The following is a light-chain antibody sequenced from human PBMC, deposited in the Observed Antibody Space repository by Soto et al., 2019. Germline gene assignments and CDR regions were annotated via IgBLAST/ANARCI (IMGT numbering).Light chain of an antibody. J-gene: IGKJ1*01. CDR2: GAS. CDR3: QQYKDWRT. CDR1: QTVSSSY. Sequence: EIVLTQSPGTLSLSPGERATLSCRASQTVSSSYLAWYQQKPGQAPRLLIYGASTRATGIPGRFSGSASGTDFTLTISGLQSEDFGVYYCQQYKDWRTFGQGTNVDIK. V-gene: IGKV3-20*01.